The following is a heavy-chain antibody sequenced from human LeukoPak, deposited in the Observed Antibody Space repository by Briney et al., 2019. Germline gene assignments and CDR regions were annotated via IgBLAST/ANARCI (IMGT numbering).Heavy chain of an antibody. CDR1: GFTFSNYE. J-gene: IGHJ4*02. D-gene: IGHD5-18*01. CDR3: ARVRSGYSHENYFDY. V-gene: IGHV3-48*03. CDR2: ISGSGSTI. Sequence: PGGSLRLSCAASGFTFSNYEMNWVRQAPGKGLEWVSYISGSGSTIYYADSVKGRFTISRDNAKDSLHLQMNSLRAEDTAVYYCARVRSGYSHENYFDYWGQGTLVTVSS.